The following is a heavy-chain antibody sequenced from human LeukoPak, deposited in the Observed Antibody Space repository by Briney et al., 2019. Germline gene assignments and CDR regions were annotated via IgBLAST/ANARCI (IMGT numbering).Heavy chain of an antibody. CDR3: ARDEGSHYGDDFDY. D-gene: IGHD4-17*01. CDR2: INPNTGGT. V-gene: IGHV1-2*06. CDR1: GYTFTGYC. J-gene: IGHJ4*02. Sequence: ASVKVSCKASGYTFTGYCMHWVRQAPGQGLEWMGRINPNTGGTNYAQNFTGRVTMTRDTSISTAYMDLSRLRSDDTAVYYCARDEGSHYGDDFDYWGQGTLVTVSS.